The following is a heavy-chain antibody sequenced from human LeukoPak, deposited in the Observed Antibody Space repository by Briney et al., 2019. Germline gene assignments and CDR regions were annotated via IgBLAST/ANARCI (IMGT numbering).Heavy chain of an antibody. J-gene: IGHJ4*02. CDR3: AKDFGDGYSF. D-gene: IGHD5-24*01. V-gene: IGHV3-23*01. CDR2: ISGSGGST. CDR1: GFRFTGFW. Sequence: GGSLRLSCAASGFRFTGFWMSWVRQAPGKGLEWVSAISGSGGSTYYADSVKGRFTISRDNSKNTLYLQMNSLRAEDTAVYYCAKDFGDGYSFWGQGTLVTVSS.